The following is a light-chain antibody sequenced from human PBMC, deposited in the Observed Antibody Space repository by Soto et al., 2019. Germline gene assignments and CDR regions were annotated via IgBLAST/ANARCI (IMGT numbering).Light chain of an antibody. Sequence: DIHMTQSPSSLSASVGDRVTITCRASQSITTYLNWYRQKPGKAPKLLIYAASSLQSGVPSRFSGSGSETEFTLSISSLQPEDFATYFCQQIYSAPLTFGGGTKVEIK. CDR1: QSITTY. J-gene: IGKJ4*01. V-gene: IGKV1-39*01. CDR2: AAS. CDR3: QQIYSAPLT.